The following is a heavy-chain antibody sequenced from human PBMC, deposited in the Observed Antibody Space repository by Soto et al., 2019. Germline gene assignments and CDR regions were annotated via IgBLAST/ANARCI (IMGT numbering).Heavy chain of an antibody. J-gene: IGHJ5*02. CDR2: IYYSGST. Sequence: QVQLQESGPGLVKPSETLSLTCTVSGGSISSYYWSWIRQPPGKGLEWIGYIYYSGSTNYNPSLTSRVTISVDTSKNQFSLKLSSVTAADTAVYYCARAQDYYDSSGFWNNWFDPWGQGTLVTVSS. D-gene: IGHD3-22*01. V-gene: IGHV4-59*01. CDR1: GGSISSYY. CDR3: ARAQDYYDSSGFWNNWFDP.